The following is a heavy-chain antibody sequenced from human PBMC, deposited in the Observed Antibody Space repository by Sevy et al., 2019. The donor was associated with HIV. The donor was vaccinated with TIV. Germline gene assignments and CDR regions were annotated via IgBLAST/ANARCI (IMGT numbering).Heavy chain of an antibody. V-gene: IGHV3-48*02. D-gene: IGHD3-10*01. CDR3: ARDHSLLWFGELLSEGGYFDY. Sequence: GGSLRLSCAASGFTFSSYSMNWVRQAPGKGLEWVSYISSSSSTIYYADSVKGRFTISRDNAKNSLYLQMNSLRDEDTAEYYCARDHSLLWFGELLSEGGYFDYWGQGTLVTVSS. J-gene: IGHJ4*02. CDR2: ISSSSSTI. CDR1: GFTFSSYS.